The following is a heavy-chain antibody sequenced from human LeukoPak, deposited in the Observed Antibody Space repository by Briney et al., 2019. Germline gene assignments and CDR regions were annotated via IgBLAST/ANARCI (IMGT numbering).Heavy chain of an antibody. J-gene: IGHJ6*02. CDR2: IYSGGST. CDR3: ARDPGGSGSYYRAPVGMDV. D-gene: IGHD3-10*01. V-gene: IGHV3-53*04. CDR1: GFTVSSNY. Sequence: GGSLRLSRAASGFTVSSNYMSWVRQAPGKGLEWVSVIYSGGSTYYADSVKGRFTISRHNSKNTLYLQMNSLRAEDTAVYYCARDPGGSGSYYRAPVGMDVWGQGTTVTVSS.